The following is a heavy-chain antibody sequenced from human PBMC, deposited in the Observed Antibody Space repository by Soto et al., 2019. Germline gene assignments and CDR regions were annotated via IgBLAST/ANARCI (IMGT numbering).Heavy chain of an antibody. CDR3: ARDRPLVRGMGPAVAGYNWFDP. Sequence: SETLSLTCTVSGGSISSGGYYWSWIRQHPGKGLEWIGYIYYSGSTYYNPSLKSRVTISVDTSKNQFSLKLSSVTAADTAVYYCARDRPLVRGMGPAVAGYNWFDPWGQGTLVTVSS. CDR2: IYYSGST. V-gene: IGHV4-31*03. CDR1: GGSISSGGYY. J-gene: IGHJ5*02. D-gene: IGHD6-19*01.